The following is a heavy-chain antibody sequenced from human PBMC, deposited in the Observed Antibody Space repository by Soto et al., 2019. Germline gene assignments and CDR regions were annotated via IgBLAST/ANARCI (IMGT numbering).Heavy chain of an antibody. CDR1: GGSISSDDYY. J-gene: IGHJ1*01. CDR2: IHSSGSI. Sequence: SETLSLTGTVSGGSISSDDYYWSWIRQAPGRGLEWIGYIHSSGSIYYNPSLKSRATMSIDTARNQFSLKESSVTVADKAVYYCARDLDGLHDDNSGPYPRPGWGQGTLVTVS. D-gene: IGHD3-22*01. CDR3: ARDLDGLHDDNSGPYPRPG. V-gene: IGHV4-30-4*01.